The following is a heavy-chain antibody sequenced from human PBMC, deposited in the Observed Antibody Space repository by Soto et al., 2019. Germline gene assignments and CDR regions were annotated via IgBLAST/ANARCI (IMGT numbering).Heavy chain of an antibody. V-gene: IGHV3-13*01. J-gene: IGHJ4*02. CDR1: GFTFSSYD. CDR2: IGTAGDT. Sequence: EVQLVESGGGLVQPGGSLRLSCAASGFTFSSYDMHWVRQATGKGLEWVSAIGTAGDTYYQGSVKGRFTISRENAKNSLYLQMNSLRAGDTAVYYCARGAWGYSSSPFDYWGQGTLVTVSS. CDR3: ARGAWGYSSSPFDY. D-gene: IGHD6-13*01.